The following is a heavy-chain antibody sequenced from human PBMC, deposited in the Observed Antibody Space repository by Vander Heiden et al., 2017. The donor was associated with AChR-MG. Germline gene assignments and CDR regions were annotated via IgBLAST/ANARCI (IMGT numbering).Heavy chain of an antibody. V-gene: IGHV3-30*18. CDR1: GFTFSSYG. Sequence: QVQLVESGGGVVQPGRSLRLPCAASGFTFSSYGMHWVRQAPGKGLEWVAVISYDGSNKYYADSVKGRFTISRDNSKNTLYLQMNSLRAEDTAVYYCAKKNRGCGDYCAGFDPWGQGTLVTVSS. J-gene: IGHJ5*02. D-gene: IGHD4-17*01. CDR3: AKKNRGCGDYCAGFDP. CDR2: ISYDGSNK.